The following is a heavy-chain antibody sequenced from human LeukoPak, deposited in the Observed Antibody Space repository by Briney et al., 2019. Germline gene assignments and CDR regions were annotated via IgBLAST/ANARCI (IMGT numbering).Heavy chain of an antibody. CDR1: GGTFSSYA. V-gene: IGHV1-69*13. D-gene: IGHD5-18*01. J-gene: IGHJ4*02. Sequence: SVKVSCKASGGTFSSYAISWVRQAPGQGLEWMGRIIPIFGTANYAQKFQGRVTITADESTSTAYMELSSLRSEDTAVYYCARDQTGRGYSYGYYAYWGQGTLVTVS. CDR3: ARDQTGRGYSYGYYAY. CDR2: IIPIFGTA.